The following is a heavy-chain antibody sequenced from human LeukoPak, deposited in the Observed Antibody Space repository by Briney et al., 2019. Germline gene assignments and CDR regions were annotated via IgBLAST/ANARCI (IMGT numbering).Heavy chain of an antibody. CDR1: GFTFSTFA. J-gene: IGHJ4*02. V-gene: IGHV3-23*01. D-gene: IGHD5-18*01. Sequence: SWGSLRLSCVASGFTFSTFAMIWVRQPPGKGLEWVSSIFPSGGEIHYADSVRGRFTISRDNSKSILSLQMNSLRAEDTATYYCATYRQVLLPFESWGQGTLVTVSS. CDR3: ATYRQVLLPFES. CDR2: IFPSGGEI.